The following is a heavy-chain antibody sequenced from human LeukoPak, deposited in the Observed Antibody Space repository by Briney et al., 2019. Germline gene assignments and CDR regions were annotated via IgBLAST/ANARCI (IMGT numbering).Heavy chain of an antibody. CDR1: GYTFTSYD. V-gene: IGHV1-8*01. CDR2: MNPNSGNT. J-gene: IGHJ4*02. D-gene: IGHD3-22*01. CDR3: AMRVGPPTMIVVVKLDY. Sequence: ASVKVSCKASGYTFTSYDINWVRQATGQGLEWMGWMNPNSGNTGYAQKFQGRVTMTRNTSISTAYMELSSLRSEDTAVYYCAMRVGPPTMIVVVKLDYWGQGTLVTVSS.